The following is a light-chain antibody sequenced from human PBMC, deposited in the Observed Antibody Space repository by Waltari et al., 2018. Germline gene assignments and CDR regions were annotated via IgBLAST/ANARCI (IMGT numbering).Light chain of an antibody. Sequence: DIQMTQSPSSLSESVVDRVTITCPASQSIGNYLHWYQQKRGQAPKLLIYATSSLQSGVPSRFTGSGSGTDFTLTITSLQAEDFATYYCQQGYNTPRTFGQGTKVEIK. J-gene: IGKJ1*01. CDR1: QSIGNY. CDR3: QQGYNTPRT. CDR2: ATS. V-gene: IGKV1-39*01.